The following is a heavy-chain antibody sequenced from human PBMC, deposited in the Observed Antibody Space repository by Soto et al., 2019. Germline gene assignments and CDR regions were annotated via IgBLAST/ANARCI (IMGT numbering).Heavy chain of an antibody. CDR3: ARELPAARQYYYYGMDV. J-gene: IGHJ6*02. V-gene: IGHV3-30-3*01. D-gene: IGHD2-2*01. CDR1: GFTFSSYA. CDR2: ISYDGSNK. Sequence: PGGSLRLSCAASGFTFSSYAMHWVRQAPGKGLEWVAVISYDGSNKYYADSVKGRFTISRDNSKNTLYLQMNSLRAEDTAVYYCARELPAARQYYYYGMDVWGQGTTVTVSS.